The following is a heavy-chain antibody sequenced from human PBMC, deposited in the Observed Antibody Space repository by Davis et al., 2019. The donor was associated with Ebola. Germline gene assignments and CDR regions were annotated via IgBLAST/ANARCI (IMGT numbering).Heavy chain of an antibody. V-gene: IGHV4-38-2*02. Sequence: GSLRLSCAVSGYSISSDDYWGWIRQPPGKGLEWIVSIYHSGNTYYNPSLKSRVTISVDTSKNQFALKLSSVTAADTAVYYCAREVYYDSSGYPGWFDPWGQGTLVTVSS. CDR2: IYHSGNT. CDR1: GYSISSDDY. D-gene: IGHD3-22*01. J-gene: IGHJ5*02. CDR3: AREVYYDSSGYPGWFDP.